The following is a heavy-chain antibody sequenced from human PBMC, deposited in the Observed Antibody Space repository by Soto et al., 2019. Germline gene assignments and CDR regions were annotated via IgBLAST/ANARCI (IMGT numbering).Heavy chain of an antibody. CDR1: GGTIRSGGYY. J-gene: IGHJ4*02. CDR3: ATYGSGSYKPTTFDY. CDR2: IYYSGST. V-gene: IGHV4-31*03. Sequence: SVTQSLTSTVSGGTIRSGGYYWSWIRQHPGKGLEWIGYIYYSGSTYYNPSLKSRVTISVDTSKNQFSLKLSSVTAADTAVYYCATYGSGSYKPTTFDYWGQGTLVTVS. D-gene: IGHD3-10*01.